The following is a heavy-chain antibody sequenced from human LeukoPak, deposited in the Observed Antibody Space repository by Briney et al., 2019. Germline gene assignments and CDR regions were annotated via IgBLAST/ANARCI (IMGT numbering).Heavy chain of an antibody. D-gene: IGHD4-17*01. CDR3: AKNYGTSRPFYDY. V-gene: IGHV3-23*01. CDR2: ISGDAIYT. CDR1: GFTFSNYA. Sequence: PGGSLRLSCGASGFTFSNYAMTWVRQAPGKGLQWVSAISGDAIYTYYLDSVKGRFTTSRDNSKNTLFLQMNSLRADDTAVYYCAKNYGTSRPFYDYWGQGIVVTVAS. J-gene: IGHJ4*02.